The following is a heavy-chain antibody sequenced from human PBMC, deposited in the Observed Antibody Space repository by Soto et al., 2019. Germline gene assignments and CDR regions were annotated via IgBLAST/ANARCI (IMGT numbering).Heavy chain of an antibody. D-gene: IGHD3-3*01. CDR2: MNPNSGNT. V-gene: IGHV1-8*01. Sequence: ASVKVSCKASGYTFTSYDINWVRQATGQGLEWMGWMNPNSGNTGYAQKFQGRVTMTRNISISTAYMELSSLRSEDTAVYYCARGDYDFWSGYSRPYYYYGMDVWGQGTTVTVS. CDR1: GYTFTSYD. J-gene: IGHJ6*02. CDR3: ARGDYDFWSGYSRPYYYYGMDV.